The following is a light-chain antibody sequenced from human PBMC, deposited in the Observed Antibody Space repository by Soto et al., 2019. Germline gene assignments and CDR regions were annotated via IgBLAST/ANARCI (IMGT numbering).Light chain of an antibody. J-gene: IGLJ1*01. CDR3: QSYDRSLTGV. CDR1: SSNIGADFD. V-gene: IGLV1-40*01. Sequence: QSVPTQPPSVSGAPGQRITISCTGSSSNIGADFDVYWYQQLPGAAPKLLIYGNTNRPSGVPDRFSGSKSGTSASLAITGLQAEDEADYYCQSYDRSLTGVFGTGTKVTVL. CDR2: GNT.